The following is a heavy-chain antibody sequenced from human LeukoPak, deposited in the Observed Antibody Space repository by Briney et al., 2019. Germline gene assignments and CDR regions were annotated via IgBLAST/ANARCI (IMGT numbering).Heavy chain of an antibody. V-gene: IGHV3-23*01. CDR3: AKGSGYDTDFDY. CDR1: GFTFSTNV. Sequence: GSLCLSCAASGFTFSTNVMSWVRQAPGKGLEWVSGISGSGNNTYYADSVKDRFTISRDNYKDTLYLQMNSLRAEDSAVYYCAKGSGYDTDFDYWGQGTLVTVSS. J-gene: IGHJ4*02. CDR2: ISGSGNNT. D-gene: IGHD3-9*01.